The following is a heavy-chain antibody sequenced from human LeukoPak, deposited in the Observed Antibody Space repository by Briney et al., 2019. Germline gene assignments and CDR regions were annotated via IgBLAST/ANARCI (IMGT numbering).Heavy chain of an antibody. Sequence: PSETLSLTCTVSGGSISSGSYYWSWIRQPAGKGLEWIGRIYTSGSTNYNPSLKSRVTISVDTSKNQFSLKLSSVTAADTAVYYCARRNDILTGGFDYWGQGTLVTVSS. D-gene: IGHD3-9*01. J-gene: IGHJ4*02. V-gene: IGHV4-61*02. CDR3: ARRNDILTGGFDY. CDR1: GGSISSGSYY. CDR2: IYTSGST.